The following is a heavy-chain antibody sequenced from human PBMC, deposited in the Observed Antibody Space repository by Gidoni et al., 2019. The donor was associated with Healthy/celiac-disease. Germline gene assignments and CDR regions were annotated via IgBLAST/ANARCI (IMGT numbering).Heavy chain of an antibody. J-gene: IGHJ4*02. Sequence: QVTLKESGPVLVKPTETLTLTCTVSGFSLSNARMGVSWIRQPPGTALEWLAHIFSNDEKSYSTSLKSRLTISKDTSKSQVVLTMTNMDPVDTATYYCARINFAKLAGYSSGWILDYWGQGTLVTVSS. V-gene: IGHV2-26*01. CDR2: IFSNDEK. CDR1: GFSLSNARMG. CDR3: ARINFAKLAGYSSGWILDY. D-gene: IGHD6-19*01.